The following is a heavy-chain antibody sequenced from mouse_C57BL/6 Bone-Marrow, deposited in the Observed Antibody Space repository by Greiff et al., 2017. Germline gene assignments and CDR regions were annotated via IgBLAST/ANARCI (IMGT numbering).Heavy chain of an antibody. Sequence: VKLVESGPGLVQPSQSLSITCTVSGFSLTSYGVHWVRQSPGKGLEWLGVIWRGGSTDYNAAIMSRLSITKDNSKSQVVFKMSSLQADDTTIYYCALSYFDYWGQGTTLTVSS. J-gene: IGHJ2*01. V-gene: IGHV2-5*01. CDR2: IWRGGST. CDR1: GFSLTSYG. CDR3: ALSYFDY.